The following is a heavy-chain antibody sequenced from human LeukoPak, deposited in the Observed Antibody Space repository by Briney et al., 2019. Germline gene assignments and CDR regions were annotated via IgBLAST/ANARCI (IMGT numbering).Heavy chain of an antibody. V-gene: IGHV3-11*04. CDR1: GFTFSDYY. CDR3: ARGRVAVRSDAFDI. CDR2: ISSSGSTI. Sequence: GGSLRLSCAASGFTFSDYYMSWIRQAPGKGLEWVSYISSSGSTIYYAGSVKGRFTIFRDNAKNSLYLQMNSLRAEDTAVYYCARGRVAVRSDAFDIWGQGTMVTVSS. D-gene: IGHD6-19*01. J-gene: IGHJ3*02.